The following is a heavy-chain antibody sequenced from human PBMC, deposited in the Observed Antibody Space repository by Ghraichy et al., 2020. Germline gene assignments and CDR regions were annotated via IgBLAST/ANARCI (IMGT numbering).Heavy chain of an antibody. CDR2: IYSGGST. J-gene: IGHJ6*02. CDR3: VGGDHEAYYYGMDV. D-gene: IGHD2-21*02. CDR1: GFTVSSNY. V-gene: IGHV3-53*01. Sequence: GESLNISCAASGFTVSSNYMSWVRQAPGKGLEWVSVIYSGGSTYYADSVKGRFTISRDNSKNTLYLQMNSLRAEDTAVYYCVGGDHEAYYYGMDVWGQGTTVTVSS.